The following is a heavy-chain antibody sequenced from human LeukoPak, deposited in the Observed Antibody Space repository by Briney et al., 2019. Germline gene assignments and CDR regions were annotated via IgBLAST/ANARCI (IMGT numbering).Heavy chain of an antibody. CDR1: GGSIGTYY. Sequence: SETLSLTCTVSGGSIGTYYWSWVRQSPGKGLEWIGYICVTGNRYNPYLQSRVTISVDTSRNQFFLKMSSVTAADTAVYYCARGLRDYYGSGSYYYFDYWGQGTLVTVSS. V-gene: IGHV4-4*09. J-gene: IGHJ4*02. CDR2: ICVTGN. D-gene: IGHD3-10*01. CDR3: ARGLRDYYGSGSYYYFDY.